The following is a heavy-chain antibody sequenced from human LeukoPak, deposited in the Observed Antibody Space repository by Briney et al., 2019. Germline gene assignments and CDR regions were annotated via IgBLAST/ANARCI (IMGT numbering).Heavy chain of an antibody. CDR3: ATPLSPGYNWNEKQV. D-gene: IGHD1-20*01. Sequence: ASVKVSCKVSGYTLTELSMHWVRQAPGKGLEWMGGFDPEDGETIYAQKFQGRVTMTEDTSTDTAYMELSSLRSEDTAVYYCATPLSPGYNWNEKQVWGQGTMVTVSS. V-gene: IGHV1-24*01. CDR1: GYTLTELS. CDR2: FDPEDGET. J-gene: IGHJ3*01.